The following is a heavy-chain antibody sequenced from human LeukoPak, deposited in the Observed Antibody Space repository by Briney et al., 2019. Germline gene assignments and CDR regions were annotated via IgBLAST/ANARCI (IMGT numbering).Heavy chain of an antibody. D-gene: IGHD3-22*01. CDR1: GFTFSSYE. CDR3: ARGAYDSSGYIKFDY. V-gene: IGHV3-48*03. CDR2: ISSSGSTI. J-gene: IGHJ4*02. Sequence: PGGSLRLSCAASGFTFSSYEMNWVRQAPGKGLEWVSYISSSGSTIYYADSVKGRFAISRDNAKNSLYLQMNSLRAEDTAVYYCARGAYDSSGYIKFDYWGQGTLVTVSS.